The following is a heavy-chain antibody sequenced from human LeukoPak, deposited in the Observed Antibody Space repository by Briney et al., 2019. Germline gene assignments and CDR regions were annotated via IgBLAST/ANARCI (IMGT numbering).Heavy chain of an antibody. Sequence: ASVKVSCKASGYTFTNFGISWVRQAPGQGLEWMGWISAYNGNTNYAQRLQGRITMTTDTSTNTAYMELRSLRSEDTAVYYCAREGEMEYSYGASFDYWGQGTLVTVSS. CDR2: ISAYNGNT. CDR3: AREGEMEYSYGASFDY. V-gene: IGHV1-18*01. CDR1: GYTFTNFG. D-gene: IGHD5-18*01. J-gene: IGHJ4*02.